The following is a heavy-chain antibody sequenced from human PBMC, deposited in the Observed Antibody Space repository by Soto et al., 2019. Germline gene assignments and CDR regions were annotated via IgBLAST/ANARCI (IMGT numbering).Heavy chain of an antibody. CDR3: ARDVVTAVAGSVNWFDP. CDR1: GFSLRTYG. CDR2: IWYDGTKT. D-gene: IGHD6-19*01. Sequence: QVQLVESGGGVVQSGRSLTLSCAASGFSLRTYGMQWLRRAPGKGLEWVAFIWYDGTKTFYANSVKGRSTISKDNSNNILYLQMSGLRAEDTAVYYCARDVVTAVAGSVNWFDPWGQGTLVTVSS. V-gene: IGHV3-33*01. J-gene: IGHJ5*02.